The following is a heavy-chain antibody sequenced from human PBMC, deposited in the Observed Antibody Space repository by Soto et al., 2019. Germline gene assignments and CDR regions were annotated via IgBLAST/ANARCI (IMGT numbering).Heavy chain of an antibody. J-gene: IGHJ2*01. CDR1: GFTFRSYA. V-gene: IGHV3-23*01. CDR2: ISGSGIST. CDR3: AKEPVGPDWYFDL. Sequence: DVQLLESGGGLVQPGGSLRLSCAASGFTFRSYAMSWVRQAPGKGLEWVSGISGSGISTHYADSVKGRFTVSRYNSKHTLYLQMNSLRAEDTAVYNCAKEPVGPDWYFDLWGRGTLVTVSS.